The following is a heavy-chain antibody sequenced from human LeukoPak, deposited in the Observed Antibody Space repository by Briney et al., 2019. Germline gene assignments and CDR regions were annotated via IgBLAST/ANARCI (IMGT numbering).Heavy chain of an antibody. D-gene: IGHD1-26*01. CDR3: ARRGKSGSYDY. V-gene: IGHV4-38-2*02. CDR1: GYSISSGYY. Sequence: PSETLSLTCTVSGYSISSGYYWAWIRQPPGKGLEWIGNIYHTGSTYYNPSLKSRVTISVDTSKNQFSLRLSSVTAADTAVYYCARRGKSGSYDYWGQGTLVTVSS. J-gene: IGHJ4*02. CDR2: IYHTGST.